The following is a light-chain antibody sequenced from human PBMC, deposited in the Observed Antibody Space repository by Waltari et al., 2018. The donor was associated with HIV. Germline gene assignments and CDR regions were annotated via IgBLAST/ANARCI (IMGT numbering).Light chain of an antibody. CDR3: QVWDFRSDEVI. CDR1: DIGSKR. V-gene: IGLV3-21*04. Sequence: SYMLTQSPSVSVAPGKTAAITCGGNDIGSKRVHWYQHKSGQAPVLIIYDDDDRPSGIPERFSGSNSANTATLTITRVEAGDEADYFCQVWDFRSDEVIFGGG. CDR2: DDD. J-gene: IGLJ2*01.